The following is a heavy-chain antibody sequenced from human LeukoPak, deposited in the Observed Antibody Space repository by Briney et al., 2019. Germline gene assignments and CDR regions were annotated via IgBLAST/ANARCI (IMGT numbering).Heavy chain of an antibody. V-gene: IGHV1-2*02. Sequence: ASVKVSCKASGYTFTGYYMHWVRQAPGQGLEWMGWINPNSGGTNYAQKFQGRVTMTRDTSISTAYMELSRLRSDDTAVYYCARARYSSSWCDYWGQGTLVTVSS. CDR2: INPNSGGT. CDR3: ARARYSSSWCDY. D-gene: IGHD6-13*01. CDR1: GYTFTGYY. J-gene: IGHJ4*02.